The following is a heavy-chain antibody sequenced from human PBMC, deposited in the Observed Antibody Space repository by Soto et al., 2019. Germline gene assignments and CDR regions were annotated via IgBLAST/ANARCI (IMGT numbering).Heavy chain of an antibody. CDR1: VGSVSSGSYY. V-gene: IGHV4-61*01. D-gene: IGHD1-26*01. J-gene: IGHJ4*02. CDR2: IYYSGST. CDR3: ARVGGSYYFDC. Sequence: SETLSLTCTVSVGSVSSGSYYWIWIRQPPGKGLEWIGYIYYSGSTNYNPSLKSRVTISVDTSKNQFSLKLSSVTAADTAVYYCARVGGSYYFDCWGQGTLVTVSS.